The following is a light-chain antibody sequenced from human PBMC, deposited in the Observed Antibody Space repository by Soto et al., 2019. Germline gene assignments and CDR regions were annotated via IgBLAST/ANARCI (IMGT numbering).Light chain of an antibody. CDR3: SSYTSSNTLV. V-gene: IGLV2-14*01. Sequence: QSVLTLPASVSGSPGQSITISCTGTSSDVGGYNYVSWYQQHPGKAPELVICDVSNRPSGVSNRFSGSKSGNTASLTISGLQAEDEADYYCSSYTSSNTLVFGTGTKVTVL. CDR2: DVS. CDR1: SSDVGGYNY. J-gene: IGLJ1*01.